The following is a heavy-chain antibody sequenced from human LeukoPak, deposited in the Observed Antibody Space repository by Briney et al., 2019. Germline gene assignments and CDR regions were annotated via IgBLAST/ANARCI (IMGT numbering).Heavy chain of an antibody. J-gene: IGHJ1*01. CDR1: GFTFTSYS. CDR3: AKDGSSTGRAEYFQH. CDR2: ISSSSTYI. D-gene: IGHD3-10*01. Sequence: TGGSLRLSCAATGFTFTSYSMNWVRQAPGRGLEWVSSISSSSTYIYYADSVKGRFTISRDDAKNSLYLQMNSLRAEDTAVYYCAKDGSSTGRAEYFQHWVQGTLVTVSS. V-gene: IGHV3-21*01.